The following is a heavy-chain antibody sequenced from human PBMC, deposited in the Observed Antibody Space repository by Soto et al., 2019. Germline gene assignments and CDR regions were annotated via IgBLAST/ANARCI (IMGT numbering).Heavy chain of an antibody. CDR3: ARENTWPVGAECMDV. CDR2: INPSGGST. V-gene: IGHV1-46*01. J-gene: IGHJ6*02. D-gene: IGHD1-26*01. CDR1: GYTFTSYY. Sequence: AAVKVSCKASGYTFTSYYMHWVRQAPGQGLEWMGIINPSGGSTSYAQKFQGRVTMTRDTSTSTVYMELSSLRSEDTAVYYCARENTWPVGAECMDVWGQGTTVTVSS.